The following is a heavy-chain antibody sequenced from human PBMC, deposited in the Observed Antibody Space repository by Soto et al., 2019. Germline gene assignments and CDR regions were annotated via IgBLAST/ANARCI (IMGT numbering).Heavy chain of an antibody. CDR1: GFTFTNAW. Sequence: GGSLRLSCAASGFTFTNAWMSWVRQAPGKGLEWVGRIKSKTDGGTADYAAPVIGRFTISRDDSKNTQYLQMNSLKTEDTAVYYCTNTYYDFWPAFGIWGQGTMVTVSS. V-gene: IGHV3-15*01. D-gene: IGHD3-3*01. J-gene: IGHJ3*02. CDR2: IKSKTDGGTA. CDR3: TNTYYDFWPAFGI.